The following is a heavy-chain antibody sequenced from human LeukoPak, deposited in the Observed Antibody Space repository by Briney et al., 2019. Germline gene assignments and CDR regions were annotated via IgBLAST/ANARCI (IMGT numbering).Heavy chain of an antibody. CDR2: IRYDGSNE. CDR1: GVTFSSYG. J-gene: IGHJ3*02. V-gene: IGHV3-30*02. D-gene: IGHD1-26*01. CDR3: AKDSAVSGSYPDASDI. Sequence: GGSLRLSCVASGVTFSSYGMHWVRQAPGKGREWVAFIRYDGSNEYYIDSVKGRFTLSRDNSKNTLYLQMNSLRAEDTAVYYCAKDSAVSGSYPDASDIWGQGTMVTVSS.